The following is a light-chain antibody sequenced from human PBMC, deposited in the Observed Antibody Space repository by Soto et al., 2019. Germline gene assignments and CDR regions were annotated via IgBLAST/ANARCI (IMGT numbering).Light chain of an antibody. CDR2: GAS. CDR3: QHYSNWPPWT. CDR1: QSISSN. Sequence: EVVMTQSPATLSVSPGERATLSCRASQSISSNLAWYQQRRGQAPRLLIYGASTRAPRIPARFSGSGSETEFTLTISSLQSEDFAVYFCQHYSNWPPWTFGQGTKVEIK. J-gene: IGKJ1*01. V-gene: IGKV3-15*01.